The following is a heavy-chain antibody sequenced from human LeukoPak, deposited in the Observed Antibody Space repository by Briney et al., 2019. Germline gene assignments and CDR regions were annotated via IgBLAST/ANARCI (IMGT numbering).Heavy chain of an antibody. V-gene: IGHV5-10-1*01. CDR1: GYSFTSYW. D-gene: IGHD3-16*02. J-gene: IGHJ3*02. CDR2: IDPSDSYT. CDR3: ARRVTLSDDAFDI. Sequence: GASLMISCKGSGYSFTSYWISWVRQLPGKGLEWMGRIDPSDSYTNYSPSFQGHVTISADKSISTAYLQWSSLKASDTAMYYCARRVTLSDDAFDIWGQGTMVTVSS.